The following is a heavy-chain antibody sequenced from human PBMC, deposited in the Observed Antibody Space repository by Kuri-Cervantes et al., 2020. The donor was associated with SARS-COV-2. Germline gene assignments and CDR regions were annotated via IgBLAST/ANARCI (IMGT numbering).Heavy chain of an antibody. V-gene: IGHV4-39*01. D-gene: IGHD3-9*01. J-gene: IGHJ4*02. Sequence: ESLKISCRVSGGSISSSGHYWGWVRQPPGKGLEWIGSIYFSGSTYYTPSLKSRVTISVDTSKNQFSLKLTSVTATDTAVYYCGRQASDWHIDYWGQGTLVTVSS. CDR1: GGSISSSGHY. CDR2: IYFSGST. CDR3: GRQASDWHIDY.